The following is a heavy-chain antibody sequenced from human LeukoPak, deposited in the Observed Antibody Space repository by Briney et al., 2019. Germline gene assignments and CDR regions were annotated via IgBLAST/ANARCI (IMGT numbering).Heavy chain of an antibody. CDR2: IYYSGST. V-gene: IGHV4-59*08. D-gene: IGHD2-8*01. J-gene: IGHJ4*02. CDR3: ARKLMSSRRFEY. CDR1: GGSISSYY. Sequence: PSETLSLTCTVSGGSISSYYWSWIRQPPGKGLEWIGYIYYSGSTYYNPSLKSRVTISVDTSKNQFSLKLSSVTAADTAVYYCARKLMSSRRFEYWGQGTLVTVSS.